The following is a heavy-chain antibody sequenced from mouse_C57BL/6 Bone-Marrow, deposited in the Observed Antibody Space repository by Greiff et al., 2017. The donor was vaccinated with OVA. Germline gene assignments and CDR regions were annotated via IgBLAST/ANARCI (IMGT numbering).Heavy chain of an antibody. V-gene: IGHV1-26*01. Sequence: EVQLQQSGPELVKPGASVKISCKASGYTFTDYYMNWVKQSHGKSLEWIGDINPNTGGTSYNQKFKGKATLTVDKSSSTAYMELRSLTSEDSAVYYCARTNNWGQGTTLTVSS. CDR2: INPNTGGT. CDR1: GYTFTDYY. CDR3: ARTNN. J-gene: IGHJ2*01.